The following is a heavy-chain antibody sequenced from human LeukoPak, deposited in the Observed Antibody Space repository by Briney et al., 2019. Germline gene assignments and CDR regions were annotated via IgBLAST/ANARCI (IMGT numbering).Heavy chain of an antibody. V-gene: IGHV1-69*05. Sequence: ASVKVSCKASGGTFSSYAISWVRQAPGQGLEWMGGIIPIFGTANYAQKFQGRVTITTDESTSTAYMELSSLRSEDTAVYYCARGRAYCGGDCYLDWGQGTLVTVSS. J-gene: IGHJ4*02. CDR1: GGTFSSYA. D-gene: IGHD2-21*02. CDR2: IIPIFGTA. CDR3: ARGRAYCGGDCYLD.